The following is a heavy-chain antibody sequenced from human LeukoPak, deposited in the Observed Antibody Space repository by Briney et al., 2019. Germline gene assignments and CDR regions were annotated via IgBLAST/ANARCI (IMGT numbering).Heavy chain of an antibody. CDR1: GYSFTSYW. D-gene: IGHD3-10*01. CDR2: IYPGDSDT. J-gene: IGHJ5*02. Sequence: GESLKISCKGSGYSFTSYWIGWVRQVPGKGLEWMGIIYPGDSDTRYSPSFQGQVTISADKSISTAYLQWSSLKASDTAMYYCARRGRGGRETSWFDPWGQGTLVTVSS. CDR3: ARRGRGGRETSWFDP. V-gene: IGHV5-51*01.